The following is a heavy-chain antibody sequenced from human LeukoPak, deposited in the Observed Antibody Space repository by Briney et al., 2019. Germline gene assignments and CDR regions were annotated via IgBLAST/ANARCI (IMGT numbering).Heavy chain of an antibody. CDR2: IKSKTDGGAT. D-gene: IGHD1-14*01. Sequence: PGRSLRLSCAVSGFTFNNAWMSWVRQAPGKGLDWVGRIKSKTDGGATHYAAPVEGRFTISRDESKNKLYLQMDSLKTEATAVYSCTIVTYKASGMDVCGQGTTVTVSS. V-gene: IGHV3-15*01. CDR3: TIVTYKASGMDV. CDR1: GFTFNNAW. J-gene: IGHJ6*02.